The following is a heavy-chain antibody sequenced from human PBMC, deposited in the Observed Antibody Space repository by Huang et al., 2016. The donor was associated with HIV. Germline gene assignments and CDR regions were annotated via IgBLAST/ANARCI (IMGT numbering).Heavy chain of an antibody. Sequence: QLQLQESGPGQVKPSETLSITCTVSGDFISSTHYSWGWIRQSPGKGLEWVGSVYQSGSTNYNPSLKCRVTLSVDTSRNQFSLRLNSVTAADTAVYYCASQHIGAAATWFWGRGTQVAVSS. CDR2: VYQSGST. V-gene: IGHV4-39*01. CDR3: ASQHIGAAATWF. CDR1: GDFISSTHYS. J-gene: IGHJ4*02. D-gene: IGHD6-13*01.